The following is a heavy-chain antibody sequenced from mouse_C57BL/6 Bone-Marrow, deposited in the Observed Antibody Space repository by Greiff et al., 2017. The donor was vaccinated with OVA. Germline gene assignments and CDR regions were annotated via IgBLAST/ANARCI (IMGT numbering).Heavy chain of an antibody. D-gene: IGHD6-1*01. CDR1: GYTFTDYN. V-gene: IGHV1-18*01. CDR3: ARCDATFYWYFDV. J-gene: IGHJ1*03. CDR2: INPNNGGT. Sequence: VQLKQSGPELVKPGASVKIPCKASGYTFTDYNMDWVKQSHGKSLEWIGDINPNNGGTIYNQKFKGKATLTVDKSSSTAYMELRSLTSEDTAVYYCARCDATFYWYFDVWGTGTTVTVSS.